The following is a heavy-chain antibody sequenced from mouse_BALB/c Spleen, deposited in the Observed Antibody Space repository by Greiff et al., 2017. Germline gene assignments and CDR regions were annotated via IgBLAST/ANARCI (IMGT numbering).Heavy chain of an antibody. CDR3: ALYYGYLYWYFDV. V-gene: IGHV5-17*02. CDR2: ISSGSSTI. J-gene: IGHJ1*01. Sequence: EVKLMESGGGLVQPGGSRKLSCAASGFTFSSFGMHWVRQAPEKGLEWVAYISSGSSTIYYADTVKGRFTISRDNPKNTLFLQMTSLRSEDTAMYYCALYYGYLYWYFDVWGAGTTVTVSS. CDR1: GFTFSSFG. D-gene: IGHD1-2*01.